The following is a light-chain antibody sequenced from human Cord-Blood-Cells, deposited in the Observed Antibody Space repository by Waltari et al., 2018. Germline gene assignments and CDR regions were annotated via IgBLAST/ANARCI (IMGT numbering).Light chain of an antibody. CDR3: SSYTSSSTWV. V-gene: IGLV2-14*03. Sequence: QSALTQPASVSGSPGQSITISCTGTSSDVGGYNYVSWYQQHPGKAPKLMIYDASNRPSCVSNRFSGSKSGNTASLTISGLQAEDEADYYCSSYTSSSTWVFGGGTKLTVL. J-gene: IGLJ3*02. CDR1: SSDVGGYNY. CDR2: DAS.